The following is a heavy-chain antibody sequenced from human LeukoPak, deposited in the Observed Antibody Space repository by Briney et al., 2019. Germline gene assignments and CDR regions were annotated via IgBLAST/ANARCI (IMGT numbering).Heavy chain of an antibody. V-gene: IGHV3-30*02. CDR3: ARDLNSSGWSPDAFDI. Sequence: GGSLRLSCAGAGFTFSSYGMHWVRQAPGKGLEWVGFIRYDGSNKYYADSVKGRFTISRDNSKNTLYLQMNSLRAEDTAVYYCARDLNSSGWSPDAFDIWGQGTMVTVSS. CDR2: IRYDGSNK. D-gene: IGHD6-19*01. CDR1: GFTFSSYG. J-gene: IGHJ3*02.